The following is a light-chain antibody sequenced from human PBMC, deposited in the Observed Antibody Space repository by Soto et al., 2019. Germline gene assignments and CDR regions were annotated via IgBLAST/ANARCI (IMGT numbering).Light chain of an antibody. Sequence: QSVLTQPPSASGTPGQRVTISCTGNSSNIGAGYDVHWYQQLPGTAPKLLIYGNNNRPSGVPDRFFGSKSGTSASLAITGLQAEDEAGYYCQSYDTSLSEVFGGGTKLTVL. J-gene: IGLJ3*02. V-gene: IGLV1-40*01. CDR3: QSYDTSLSEV. CDR1: SSNIGAGYD. CDR2: GNN.